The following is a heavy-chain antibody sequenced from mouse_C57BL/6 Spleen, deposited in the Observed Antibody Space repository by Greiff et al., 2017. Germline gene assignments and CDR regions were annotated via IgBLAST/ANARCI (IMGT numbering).Heavy chain of an antibody. V-gene: IGHV1-52*01. J-gene: IGHJ2*01. CDR2: IDPSDSEN. Sequence: QVKLQQPGAELVRPGSSVKLSCKASGYTFTSYWMHWVKQRPIQGLEWIGNIDPSDSENHSNQKFKDKATLTVDKSSRTAYMQLSSLTSEDYAVYYCARRDGSSYNFDYWGQGTTLTVSS. D-gene: IGHD1-1*01. CDR3: ARRDGSSYNFDY. CDR1: GYTFTSYW.